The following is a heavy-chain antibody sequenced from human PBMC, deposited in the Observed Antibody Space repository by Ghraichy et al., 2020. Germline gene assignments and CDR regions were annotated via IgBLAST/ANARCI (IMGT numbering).Heavy chain of an antibody. V-gene: IGHV4-39*01. CDR3: AMRYYDFWSGYASFDL. CDR2: MYYSGST. D-gene: IGHD3-3*01. CDR1: GGSISSSSYY. Sequence: ESLNISCTVSGGSISSSSYYWVWIRQPPGKGLEWIGTMYYSGSTSYKSSLKSRVTISVDTSKNQFSLKLTSVTVADTAVYYCAMRYYDFWSGYASFDLWGQGTMVTVSS. J-gene: IGHJ3*01.